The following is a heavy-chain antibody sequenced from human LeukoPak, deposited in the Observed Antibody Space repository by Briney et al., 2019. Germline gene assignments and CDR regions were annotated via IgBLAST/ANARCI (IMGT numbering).Heavy chain of an antibody. CDR1: GGSISSYY. CDR3: AREAAALLHDAFDI. D-gene: IGHD6-13*01. V-gene: IGHV4-4*07. CDR2: IYTSGST. Sequence: PSETLSLTCTVSGGSISSYYWSWTRQPAGKGLEWIGRIYTSGSTNYNPSLKSRVTMSVDTSKNQFSLKLSSVTAADTAVYYCAREAAALLHDAFDIWGQGTMVTVSS. J-gene: IGHJ3*02.